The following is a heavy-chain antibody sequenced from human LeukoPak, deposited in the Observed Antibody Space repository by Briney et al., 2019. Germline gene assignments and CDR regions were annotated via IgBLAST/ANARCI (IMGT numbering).Heavy chain of an antibody. CDR2: VAYDGSSK. CDR3: ARDGVTRRYNMYYYMDV. Sequence: GGSLRLSCAASGFTFSDYALHWVRQAPGKGLEWVAFVAYDGSSKYYRDSVKGRFIISSDYSKNTLYLQMNSLRGEDTAVYYCARDGVTRRYNMYYYMDVWGKGTTVTISS. J-gene: IGHJ6*03. D-gene: IGHD1-1*01. V-gene: IGHV3-30*04. CDR1: GFTFSDYA.